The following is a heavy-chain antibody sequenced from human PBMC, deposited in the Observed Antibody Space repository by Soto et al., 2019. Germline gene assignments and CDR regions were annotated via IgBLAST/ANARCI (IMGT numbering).Heavy chain of an antibody. CDR2: ISTGGTTI. V-gene: IGHV3-48*02. D-gene: IGHD3-22*01. Sequence: GGSLRLSCAASGFTFSSYTMNWVRQAPGKGLEWVSSISTGGTTIYYADSMKGRFTISRDNAKSSLYLQMNSLRDEDTAVYYCGRGVYADSSGYSGYWGQGTLVTVSS. J-gene: IGHJ4*02. CDR1: GFTFSSYT. CDR3: GRGVYADSSGYSGY.